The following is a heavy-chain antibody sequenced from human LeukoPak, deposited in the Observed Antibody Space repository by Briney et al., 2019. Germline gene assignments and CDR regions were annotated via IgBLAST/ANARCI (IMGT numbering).Heavy chain of an antibody. CDR2: IQDIGTT. CDR3: ARVVRGYSGYDNYYYYGMDV. D-gene: IGHD5-12*01. Sequence: PSETLSLTCSVSGGSISGYYWSWIRQPPGKELEWIGYIQDIGTTNYNPSLESRLTISVDTSKNQFSLKLSSVTAADTAVYYCARVVRGYSGYDNYYYYGMDVWGQGTTVTVSS. CDR1: GGSISGYY. J-gene: IGHJ6*02. V-gene: IGHV4-4*08.